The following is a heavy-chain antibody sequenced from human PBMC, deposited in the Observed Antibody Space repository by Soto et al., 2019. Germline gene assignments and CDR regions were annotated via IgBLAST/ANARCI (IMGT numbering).Heavy chain of an antibody. CDR2: IYWDDDQ. CDR1: GFSLSTSGVG. D-gene: IGHD3-22*01. V-gene: IGHV2-5*05. CDR3: AQLYYYASYGYLVHH. J-gene: IGHJ1*01. Sequence: ITLKEYGPTLVKPTQTLTLTCTFSGFSLSTSGVGVGWIRQPPGTALGWLALIYWDDDQRYGTSLKRRLTITNHTTKNHTGLRMTHMDHVHTSTYHCAQLYYYASYGYLVHHWGQGTLVIVSS.